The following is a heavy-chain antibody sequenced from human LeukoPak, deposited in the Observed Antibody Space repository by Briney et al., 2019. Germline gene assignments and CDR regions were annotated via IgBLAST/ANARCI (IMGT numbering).Heavy chain of an antibody. J-gene: IGHJ6*03. CDR2: IYYSGST. CDR3: ARGGEDVDFWSGHRTRTNYYYYMDV. CDR1: GGSISSHY. D-gene: IGHD3-3*01. Sequence: SETLSLTCTVSGGSISSHYWSWIRQPPGKGLEWIGYIYYSGSTNYNPSLKSRVTISVDTSKNQFSLKLSSVTAADTAVYYCARGGEDVDFWSGHRTRTNYYYYMDVWGKGTTVTVSS. V-gene: IGHV4-59*11.